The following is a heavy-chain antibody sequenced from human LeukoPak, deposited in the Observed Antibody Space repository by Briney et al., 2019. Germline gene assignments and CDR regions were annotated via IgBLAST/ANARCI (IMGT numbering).Heavy chain of an antibody. J-gene: IGHJ6*02. CDR2: ISYDGSNK. V-gene: IGHV3-30-3*01. D-gene: IGHD4-4*01. CDR1: GFTFSSYA. Sequence: PGGSLRLSCAASGFTFSSYAMHWVRQAPGKGLEWVAVISYDGSNKYYADSVKGRFTISRDNSKNTLYLQMNSLRAEDTAVYYCARDYSNYGYYYYGMDVWGQGTTVTVSS. CDR3: ARDYSNYGYYYYGMDV.